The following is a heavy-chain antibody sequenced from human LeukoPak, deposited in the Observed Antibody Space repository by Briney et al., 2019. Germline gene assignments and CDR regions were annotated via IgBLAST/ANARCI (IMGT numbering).Heavy chain of an antibody. Sequence: SETLSLTCTVSGGSISSSSYYWGWIRQPPGKGLEWIGEINHSGSTNYNPSLKSRVTISVDTSKNQFSLKLSSVTAADTAVYYCAYDSRRGFGAFDIWGQGTMVTVSS. CDR3: AYDSRRGFGAFDI. CDR1: GGSISSSSYY. J-gene: IGHJ3*02. V-gene: IGHV4-39*07. D-gene: IGHD3-22*01. CDR2: INHSGST.